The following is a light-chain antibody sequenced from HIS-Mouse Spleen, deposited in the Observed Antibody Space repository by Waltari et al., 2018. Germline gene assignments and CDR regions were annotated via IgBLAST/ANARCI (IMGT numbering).Light chain of an antibody. Sequence: QSVLTQPPSSSGTPGQRVTISCSGSSSNIGSNYLYWYQQLPGTAPKLLIYRNNQRPSGVPDHFSGSRSGTSASLALIGLRSEDGADYYCAAWDARLSGGGFGGGHKLTVL. J-gene: IGLJ3*02. CDR2: RNN. CDR3: AAWDARLSGGG. V-gene: IGLV1-47*01. CDR1: SSNIGSNY.